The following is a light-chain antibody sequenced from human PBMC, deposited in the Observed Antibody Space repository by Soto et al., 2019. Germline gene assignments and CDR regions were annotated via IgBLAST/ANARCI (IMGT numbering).Light chain of an antibody. CDR1: QSISTF. J-gene: IGKJ1*01. Sequence: ELIMTQSPATLSVAPDERATLSCRASQSISTFLAWYQQKPGQAPRLLIYGASTRATGIPARFSGSGSGTEFTLTISSLQSEDFAVYYCQQDNNWLRTFGQGTKVDIK. CDR2: GAS. V-gene: IGKV3-15*01. CDR3: QQDNNWLRT.